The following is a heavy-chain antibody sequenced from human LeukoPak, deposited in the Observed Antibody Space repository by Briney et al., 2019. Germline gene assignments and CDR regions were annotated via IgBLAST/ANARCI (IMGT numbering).Heavy chain of an antibody. Sequence: SVKVSCKASGGTFSSYAISWVRQAPGQGLEWMGGIIPIFGTANYAQKFQGRVTITADESTSTAYMELSSLRSEDTAVYYCARVLTEWRPRPRDAFDIWGQGTMVTVSS. CDR2: IIPIFGTA. CDR3: ARVLTEWRPRPRDAFDI. CDR1: GGTFSSYA. V-gene: IGHV1-69*01. J-gene: IGHJ3*02. D-gene: IGHD2-21*02.